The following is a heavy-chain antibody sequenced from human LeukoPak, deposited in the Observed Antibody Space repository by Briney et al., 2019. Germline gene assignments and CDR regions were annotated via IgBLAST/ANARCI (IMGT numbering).Heavy chain of an antibody. CDR2: IYPGDSDT. V-gene: IGHV5-51*01. CDR1: GYSFTSYW. Sequence: GESLKISCKGSGYSFTSYWIGWVLQMPGKGLEWMVIIYPGDSDTRYSPSFQGQVTISAEKSISTAYLQWSSLKASDTAMYYCARRGTGGPYYYYYGMDVWGQGTTVTVSS. CDR3: ARRGTGGPYYYYYGMDV. J-gene: IGHJ6*02. D-gene: IGHD3/OR15-3a*01.